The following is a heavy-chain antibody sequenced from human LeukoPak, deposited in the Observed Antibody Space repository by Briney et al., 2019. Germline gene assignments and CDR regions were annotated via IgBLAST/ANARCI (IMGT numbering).Heavy chain of an antibody. J-gene: IGHJ6*03. V-gene: IGHV4-39*07. CDR1: GGSISSSNYY. Sequence: SETLSLTCTVSGGSISSSNYYWGWIRQPPEKGLEWIATISYSGSTYYNPSLKSRVTISVDTSENQFSLKLSSVTAADTAVYYCARAGSSSWKYYYYYMDVWGKGTTVTVSS. D-gene: IGHD6-13*01. CDR3: ARAGSSSWKYYYYYMDV. CDR2: ISYSGST.